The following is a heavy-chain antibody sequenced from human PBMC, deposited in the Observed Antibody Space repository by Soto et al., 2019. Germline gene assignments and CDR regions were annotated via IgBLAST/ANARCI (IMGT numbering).Heavy chain of an antibody. D-gene: IGHD2-21*02. CDR3: ARDLVVTRYYYYGMAV. CDR1: GGTFSSYA. V-gene: IGHV1-69*06. Sequence: SVKVSCKASGGTFSSYAISWVRQAPGQGLEWMGGSIPIFGTANYAPKFQDRVTITADKSTSTAYMELSSLRSEETAVYYCARDLVVTRYYYYGMAVRGQGSTV. J-gene: IGHJ6*02. CDR2: SIPIFGTA.